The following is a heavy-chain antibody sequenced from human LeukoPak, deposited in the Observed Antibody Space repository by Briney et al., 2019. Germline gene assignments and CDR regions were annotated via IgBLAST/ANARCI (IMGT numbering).Heavy chain of an antibody. CDR1: GGSISSYY. J-gene: IGHJ6*02. CDR2: IYYSGST. CDR3: AQGQLVPAAMMGYYYYGMDV. D-gene: IGHD2-2*01. V-gene: IGHV4-59*01. Sequence: NPSETLSLTCTVSGGSISSYYWSWIRQPPGKGLEWIGYIYYSGSTNYNPSLKSRVTISVDTSKNQFSLKLSSVTAADTAVYYCAQGQLVPAAMMGYYYYGMDVWGQGTTVIVSS.